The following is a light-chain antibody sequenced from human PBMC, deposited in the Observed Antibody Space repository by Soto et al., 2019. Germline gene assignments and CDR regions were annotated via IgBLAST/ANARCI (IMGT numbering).Light chain of an antibody. J-gene: IGKJ2*01. CDR1: QNVNSW. Sequence: IQMTQSPSILSASVGDRVTITCRASQNVNSWLAWYQQKPGKAPKLLIYKASSLESGVPSRFSGSESGSDFTLTISSLQPDDVATNYCKQYSSYSRYTFGQVTKLEIK. V-gene: IGKV1-5*03. CDR2: KAS. CDR3: KQYSSYSRYT.